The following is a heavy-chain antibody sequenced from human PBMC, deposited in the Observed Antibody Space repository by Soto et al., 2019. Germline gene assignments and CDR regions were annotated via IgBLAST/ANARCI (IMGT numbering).Heavy chain of an antibody. D-gene: IGHD1-26*01. V-gene: IGHV5-51*01. J-gene: IGHJ6*02. CDR3: ARRGGSYYSFDYYYGMDV. CDR2: IYPGDSDT. CDR1: GYRFTSYW. Sequence: PGESLKISCQGSGYRFTSYWIGWVRQMPGKGLEWMGIIYPGDSDTRYSPSFQGQVTISADKSISTAYLQWSSLKASDTAMYYCARRGGSYYSFDYYYGMDVWGQGTTVTVSS.